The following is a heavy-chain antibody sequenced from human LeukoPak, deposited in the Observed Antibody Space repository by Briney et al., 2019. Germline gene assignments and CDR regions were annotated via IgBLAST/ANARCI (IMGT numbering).Heavy chain of an antibody. D-gene: IGHD2-2*01. CDR1: GGSFSGYY. J-gene: IGHJ4*02. CDR3: ARHHLWGVPAAIRGGRMWDY. CDR2: INHSGST. V-gene: IGHV4-34*01. Sequence: SETLSLTCAVYGGSFSGYYCSWIRQPPGKGLEWIGEINHSGSTNYNPSLKSRVTISVDTSKNQFSLKLSSVTAADTAVYYCARHHLWGVPAAIRGGRMWDYWGQGTLVTVSS.